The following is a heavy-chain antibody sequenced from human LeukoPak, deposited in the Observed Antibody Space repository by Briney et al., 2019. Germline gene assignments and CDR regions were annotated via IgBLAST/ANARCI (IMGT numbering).Heavy chain of an antibody. CDR1: GGTFSSYA. D-gene: IGHD3-10*01. Sequence: SVKVSCKASGGTFSSYAISWVRQAPGQGLEWMGGIIPIFGTANYAQKFQGRVTITTDESTSTAYMELSSLRSEDAAVYYCARGGITMVRGVSLALDYWGQGTLVTVSS. CDR2: IIPIFGTA. CDR3: ARGGITMVRGVSLALDY. J-gene: IGHJ4*02. V-gene: IGHV1-69*05.